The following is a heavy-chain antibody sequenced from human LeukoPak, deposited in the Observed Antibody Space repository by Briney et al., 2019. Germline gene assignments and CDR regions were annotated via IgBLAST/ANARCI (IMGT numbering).Heavy chain of an antibody. CDR2: INHSGST. CDR3: ARRAHYYDSSGYDY. J-gene: IGHJ4*02. CDR1: GGSFSGYY. D-gene: IGHD3-22*01. V-gene: IGHV4-34*01. Sequence: PSETLSLTCAVYGGSFSGYYWSWIRQSPGKGLEWIREINHSGSTSYNPSLKSRVTISVDTSKNQFSLKLSSVTAADTAVYYCARRAHYYDSSGYDYWGQGTLVTVSS.